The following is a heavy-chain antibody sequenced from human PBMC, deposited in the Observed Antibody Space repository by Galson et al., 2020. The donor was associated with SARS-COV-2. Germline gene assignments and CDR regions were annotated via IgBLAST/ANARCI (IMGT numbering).Heavy chain of an antibody. Sequence: GGSLRLSCAASGFTFSSYWMSWVRQAPGKGLEWVANIKQDGSEKYYVDSVKGRFTISRDNAKNSLYLQMNSLRAEDTAVYYCARDLVFDTARDTPYFDYWGQGTLVTVSS. D-gene: IGHD5-18*01. CDR1: GFTFSSYW. V-gene: IGHV3-7*01. CDR2: IKQDGSEK. CDR3: ARDLVFDTARDTPYFDY. J-gene: IGHJ4*02.